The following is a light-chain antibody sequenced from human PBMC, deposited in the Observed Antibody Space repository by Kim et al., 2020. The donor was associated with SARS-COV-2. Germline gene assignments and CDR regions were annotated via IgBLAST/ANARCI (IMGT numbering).Light chain of an antibody. CDR3: QQYNNWPPIT. J-gene: IGKJ5*01. CDR2: GAS. V-gene: IGKV3-15*01. Sequence: SPGERLTLSCRASQSVSSNLAWYQQKPGQAPRLLIYGASTRATGIPARFSGSGSGTKFTLTISSLQSEDFAVYYCQQYNNWPPITFGQGTRLEIK. CDR1: QSVSSN.